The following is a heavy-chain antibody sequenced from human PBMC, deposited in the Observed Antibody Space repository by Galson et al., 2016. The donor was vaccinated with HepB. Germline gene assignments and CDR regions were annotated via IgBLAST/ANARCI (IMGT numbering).Heavy chain of an antibody. Sequence: SLRLSCAASGFTVSNNYMSWVRQAPGKGLECVSLIYSGGSTSYADSVKGRFTISRDHFKNTLYLQMNSLRAEDTAVYFCTCGHSPGAYWGQGTLVTVSS. D-gene: IGHD2-21*01. V-gene: IGHV3-53*01. J-gene: IGHJ4*02. CDR2: IYSGGST. CDR1: GFTVSNNY. CDR3: TCGHSPGAY.